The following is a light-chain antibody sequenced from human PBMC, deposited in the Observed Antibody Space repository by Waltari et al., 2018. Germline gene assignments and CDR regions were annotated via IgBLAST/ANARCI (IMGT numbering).Light chain of an antibody. CDR1: QSILYNSNDKNY. Sequence: IVMTQSPDSLAVSLGVRATINGKSSQSILYNSNDKNYLAWYQQKPGQPPKLLIYWASTRESGVPDRFSGNGSGTDFTLTISSLQAEDVAVYYCQQYYSRRTFGQGTKVEI. V-gene: IGKV4-1*01. CDR2: WAS. CDR3: QQYYSRRT. J-gene: IGKJ1*01.